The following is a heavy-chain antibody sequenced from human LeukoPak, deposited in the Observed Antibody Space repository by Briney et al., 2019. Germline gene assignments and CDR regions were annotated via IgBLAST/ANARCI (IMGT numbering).Heavy chain of an antibody. D-gene: IGHD2-15*01. CDR3: AKVLPRRGTPENGFDL. CDR1: GFSISDYY. J-gene: IGHJ3*01. V-gene: IGHV3-11*04. Sequence: GGSLRLSCAASGFSISDYYMSWIRQAPGKGLEWVSYMSSSGKTIKYLGSVKGRFTTSRDTAKNSLYLQMRSLRVEDTAMYYCAKVLPRRGTPENGFDLWGQGTMVTVSS. CDR2: MSSSGKTI.